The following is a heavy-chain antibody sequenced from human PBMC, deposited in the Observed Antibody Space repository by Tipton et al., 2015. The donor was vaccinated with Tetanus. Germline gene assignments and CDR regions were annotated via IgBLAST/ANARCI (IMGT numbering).Heavy chain of an antibody. CDR1: GGSVRSGDYS. J-gene: IGHJ4*02. V-gene: IGHV4-61*08. CDR2: LYDNGRT. Sequence: TLSLTCTVSGGSVRSGDYSWSWIRQPPGKGLEWIGYLYDNGRTKYNPSLNSRVTISVDTPKKQLSLKLTSVTAADTAVYYCARDPWLDYWGQGTLVTVSS. CDR3: ARDPWLDY.